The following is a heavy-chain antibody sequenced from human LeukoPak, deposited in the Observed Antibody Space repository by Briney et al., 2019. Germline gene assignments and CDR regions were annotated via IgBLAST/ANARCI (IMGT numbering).Heavy chain of an antibody. V-gene: IGHV1-69*13. D-gene: IGHD3-16*01. CDR2: IIPIFGTA. CDR3: ARDHRAIDAGLPGVCDY. J-gene: IGHJ4*02. Sequence: ASVKVSCKASGGTFSSYAISWVRQAPGQGLEWMGGIIPIFGTANYAQKFQGRVTITADESTSTAYMELSSLRSEDTAVYYCARDHRAIDAGLPGVCDYWGQGTLVTVSS. CDR1: GGTFSSYA.